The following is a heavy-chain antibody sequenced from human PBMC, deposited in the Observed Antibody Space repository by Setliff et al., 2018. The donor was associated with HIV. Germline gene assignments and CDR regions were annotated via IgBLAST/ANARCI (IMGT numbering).Heavy chain of an antibody. J-gene: IGHJ4*02. V-gene: IGHV1-2*06. CDR2: INPNSGGT. CDR1: GYSFTGDY. D-gene: IGHD7-27*01. Sequence: ASVKVSCKASGYSFTGDYMHWVRQAPGQGLEWMGRINPNSGGTNYAQKFQDRVTMTRDTSLNTAYVELSGLRSDDTAVYFCARQLSNSLDFWGQGTLVTVSS. CDR3: ARQLSNSLDF.